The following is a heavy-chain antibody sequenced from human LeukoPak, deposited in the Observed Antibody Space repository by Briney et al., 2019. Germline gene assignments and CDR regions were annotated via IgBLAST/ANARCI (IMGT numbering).Heavy chain of an antibody. V-gene: IGHV4-4*07. CDR1: GGSISSHY. Sequence: SETLSLTCTVSGGSISSHYWSWIRQPAGKGLEWIGRFYTSGCTNYNPSLKSRVTMSVDKSKNQFSLNLSSVTAADTAVYYCARGKSGGRWFGTYYFDYWGQGTLVTVSS. D-gene: IGHD3-10*01. CDR2: FYTSGCT. CDR3: ARGKSGGRWFGTYYFDY. J-gene: IGHJ4*02.